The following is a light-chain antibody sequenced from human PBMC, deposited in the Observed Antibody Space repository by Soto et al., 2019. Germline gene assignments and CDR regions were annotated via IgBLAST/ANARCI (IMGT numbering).Light chain of an antibody. Sequence: EIVMTQSPATLSVSPGERATLSCRASQSVSTNLAWYQQKPGQAPRLLIYGASTRATGIPARFRGSGSGTEFTLTISALQSEDFAVYYCQHYNNWPPWTFGQGTKGDIK. CDR2: GAS. V-gene: IGKV3-15*01. J-gene: IGKJ1*01. CDR3: QHYNNWPPWT. CDR1: QSVSTN.